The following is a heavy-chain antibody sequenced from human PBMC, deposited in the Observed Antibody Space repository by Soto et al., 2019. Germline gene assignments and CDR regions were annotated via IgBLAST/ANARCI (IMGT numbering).Heavy chain of an antibody. Sequence: QLQLQESGPGLVKPSETLSLTCTVSGASISSSSYYWGWIRQPPGKGLEWIGSIYYSGSTYYNPSLKSRVTISADTSKNQFSLKLNSVTAADTAVYYCALIVGATSADYWGQGTLVTVSS. CDR1: GASISSSSYY. V-gene: IGHV4-39*01. CDR2: IYYSGST. J-gene: IGHJ4*02. D-gene: IGHD1-26*01. CDR3: ALIVGATSADY.